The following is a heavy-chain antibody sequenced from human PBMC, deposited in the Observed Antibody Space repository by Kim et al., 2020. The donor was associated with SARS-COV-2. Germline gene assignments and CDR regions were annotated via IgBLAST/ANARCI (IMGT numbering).Heavy chain of an antibody. J-gene: IGHJ4*02. Sequence: GGSLRLSYAASGFTFSRYAMSWARQAPGKGLEWVSTISDSGVRTHYADSVKGRFTISRDNSKSTLFLLMNSLRAEDTAIYYCEASDYWGQGSLVTVSS. V-gene: IGHV3-23*01. CDR1: GFTFSRYA. CDR3: EASDY. CDR2: ISDSGVRT.